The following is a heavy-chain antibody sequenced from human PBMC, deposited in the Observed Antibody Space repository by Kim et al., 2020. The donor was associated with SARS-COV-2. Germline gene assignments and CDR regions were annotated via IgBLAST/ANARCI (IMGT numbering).Heavy chain of an antibody. D-gene: IGHD1-1*01. J-gene: IGHJ5*02. CDR2: ISYAGNNA. CDR1: GFTFSRYA. V-gene: IGHV3-30*09. Sequence: GGSLRLSCEGSGFTFSRYAMHWVRQTPDKGLEWVAVISYAGNNAFYADSVRGRFAISRDNAKNMLYLEMNRLTLDDSGTYYCAREGETTATDNLYDPWG. CDR3: AREGETTATDNLYDP.